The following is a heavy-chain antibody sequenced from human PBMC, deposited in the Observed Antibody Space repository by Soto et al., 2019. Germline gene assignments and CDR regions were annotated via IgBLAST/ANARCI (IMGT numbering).Heavy chain of an antibody. J-gene: IGHJ4*02. Sequence: EVQLLESGGGLVQPGGSLRLSCAASGFTFDSYAMGWVRQAPGKGLEWVSTMSGAGDSIQYADSVRGRFTISRDNSKNTLYLQMNSLRAEDTAVYYCAKGFRSGSPASVSDYWGQGTLVTVSS. CDR2: MSGAGDSI. CDR1: GFTFDSYA. V-gene: IGHV3-23*01. D-gene: IGHD3-3*01. CDR3: AKGFRSGSPASVSDY.